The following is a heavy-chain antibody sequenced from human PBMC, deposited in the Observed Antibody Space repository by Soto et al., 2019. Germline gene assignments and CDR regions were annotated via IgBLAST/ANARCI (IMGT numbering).Heavy chain of an antibody. Sequence: GESLKISCKGSGYSFTSYWIGWVRQMPGKGLEWMGIIYPGDSDTRYSPSFQGQVTISADKSISTAYLQWSSLKASDTAMYYCARRGRIAAAGENWFAPGGKGTLVTAPS. CDR1: GYSFTSYW. CDR3: ARRGRIAAAGENWFAP. V-gene: IGHV5-51*01. CDR2: IYPGDSDT. D-gene: IGHD6-13*01. J-gene: IGHJ5*02.